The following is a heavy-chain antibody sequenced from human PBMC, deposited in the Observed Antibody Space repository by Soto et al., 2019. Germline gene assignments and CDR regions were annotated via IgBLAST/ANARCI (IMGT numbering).Heavy chain of an antibody. CDR2: INSDGSST. D-gene: IGHD3-9*01. CDR1: GFTFSSYW. Sequence: GGSLRLSCAVSGFTFSSYWMHWVRQAPGKGLVWVSRINSDGSSTSYADSVKGRFTISRDNAKNTLYLQMNSLRAEDTAVYYCAREVLDYYDILTGYYYQYYYMDVWGKGTTVTVSS. V-gene: IGHV3-74*01. J-gene: IGHJ6*03. CDR3: AREVLDYYDILTGYYYQYYYMDV.